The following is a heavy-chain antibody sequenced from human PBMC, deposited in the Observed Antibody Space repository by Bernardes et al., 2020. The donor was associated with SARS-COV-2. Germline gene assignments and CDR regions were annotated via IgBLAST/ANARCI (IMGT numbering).Heavy chain of an antibody. D-gene: IGHD5-18*01. CDR3: ARDRYSFSRLFGNYYYGMDV. CDR1: GFTFSSYD. CDR2: IGTAGDT. Sequence: GGSLRLSCVASGFTFSSYDMHWVRQATGKGLEWVSAIGTAGDTYYPGSVKGRFTISRENAKNSLYLQMNSLRAGDTAVYYCARDRYSFSRLFGNYYYGMDVWGQGTTVTVSS. V-gene: IGHV3-13*01. J-gene: IGHJ6*02.